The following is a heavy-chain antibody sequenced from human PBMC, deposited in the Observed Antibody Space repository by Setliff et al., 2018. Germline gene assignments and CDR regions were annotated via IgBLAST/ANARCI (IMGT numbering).Heavy chain of an antibody. J-gene: IGHJ6*03. CDR3: ARGEHIVSGDFYYYMDV. V-gene: IGHV1-2*02. CDR2: INPNAGNI. Sequence: ASVKVSCKASGYTFTAYYIHWVRQAPGQGLEWMGWINPNAGNINYIQKFQGRVTRTRDTSISTAYMELRRLKSDDTAVYYCARGEHIVSGDFYYYMDVWGKGTTVTVSS. D-gene: IGHD2-15*01. CDR1: GYTFTAYY.